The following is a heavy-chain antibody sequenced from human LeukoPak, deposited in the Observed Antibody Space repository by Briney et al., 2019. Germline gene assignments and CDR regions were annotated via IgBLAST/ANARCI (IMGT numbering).Heavy chain of an antibody. Sequence: ASVKVSCKASGYTFTSYGISWVRQAPGQGLEWMGWISAYNGNTNYAQKLQGRVTMTTDTSTSTAYMELRSLRSDDTAVYYCARDRPLHDYGVAGFDYWGQGTLVTVSS. CDR3: ARDRPLHDYGVAGFDY. D-gene: IGHD4-17*01. J-gene: IGHJ4*02. CDR1: GYTFTSYG. V-gene: IGHV1-18*01. CDR2: ISAYNGNT.